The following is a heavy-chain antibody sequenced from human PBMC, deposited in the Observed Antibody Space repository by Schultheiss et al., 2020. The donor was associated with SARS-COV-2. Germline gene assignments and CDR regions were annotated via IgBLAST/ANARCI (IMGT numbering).Heavy chain of an antibody. CDR2: IKDKHEKYNT. D-gene: IGHD3-22*01. V-gene: IGHV3-72*01. J-gene: IGHJ4*02. Sequence: GGSLILSCAASGFTLSDYYMDWVRQAPGMGLEWVGRIKDKHEKYNTEYAASVKGRFTILRDDAKNAMYLQMNSLKSDETAVYYCSSDHDDKFSWDFWGQGTLVTVSS. CDR1: GFTLSDYY. CDR3: SSDHDDKFSWDF.